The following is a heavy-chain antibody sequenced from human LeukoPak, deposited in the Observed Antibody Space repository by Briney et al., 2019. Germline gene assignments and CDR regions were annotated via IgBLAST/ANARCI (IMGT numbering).Heavy chain of an antibody. V-gene: IGHV4-39*01. D-gene: IGHD3-22*01. CDR3: ATPRDSFSDSVDYFDY. Sequence: SETLSLTCTVSGGSISSSSCYWGWIRQPPGKGLEWIGSIYYSGSTYYNPSLKSRVTISVDTSKNQFFVKLSSVTAADTAVYYCATPRDSFSDSVDYFDYWGQGTLVTVSS. CDR1: GGSISSSSCY. J-gene: IGHJ4*02. CDR2: IYYSGST.